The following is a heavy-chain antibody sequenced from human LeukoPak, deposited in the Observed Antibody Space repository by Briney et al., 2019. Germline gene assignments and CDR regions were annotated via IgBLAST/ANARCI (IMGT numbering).Heavy chain of an antibody. CDR1: GFTFSSYS. D-gene: IGHD3-22*01. CDR2: ISSSSSYI. J-gene: IGHJ4*02. V-gene: IGHV3-21*01. Sequence: PGGSLRLSCAASGFTFSSYSMNWVRQAPGKGLEWVSSISSSSSYIYYADSVKGRFTISRDNAKNSLYLQMNSLRAEDTAVYYCAKDGAGITMIVVVIGYFDYWGQGTLVTVSS. CDR3: AKDGAGITMIVVVIGYFDY.